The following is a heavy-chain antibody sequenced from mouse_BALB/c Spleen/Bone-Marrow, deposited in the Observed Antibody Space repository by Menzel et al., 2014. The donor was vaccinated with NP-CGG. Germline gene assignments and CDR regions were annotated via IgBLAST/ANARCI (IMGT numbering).Heavy chain of an antibody. CDR3: ARHAYYDQTEVSFVY. CDR2: ISGGGSYT. CDR1: GFTFSNYG. J-gene: IGHJ3*01. V-gene: IGHV5-9-2*01. Sequence: EVQLVESGGGLVKSGGSLKLSCAASGFTFSNYGMSWVRQTPEKRLEWVATISGGGSYTFYSDSVKGRFTTSRDNAKNNLYLQLSSLRSEDTALYYCARHAYYDQTEVSFVYWGQGTLVTVSA. D-gene: IGHD2-4*01.